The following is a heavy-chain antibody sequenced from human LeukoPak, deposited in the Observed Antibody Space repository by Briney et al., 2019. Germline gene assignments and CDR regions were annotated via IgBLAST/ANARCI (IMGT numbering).Heavy chain of an antibody. V-gene: IGHV4-39*01. Sequence: SETLSLTCTVSGGSISSSSYYWGWIRQPPGKGLEWIGEINHSGSTNYNPSLKSRVTISVDTSKNQFSLKLSSVTAADTAVYYCARHSSYYDILTGYYHYYYYMDVWGKGPRSPSP. D-gene: IGHD3-9*01. CDR3: ARHSSYYDILTGYYHYYYYMDV. CDR1: GGSISSSSYY. J-gene: IGHJ6*03. CDR2: INHSGST.